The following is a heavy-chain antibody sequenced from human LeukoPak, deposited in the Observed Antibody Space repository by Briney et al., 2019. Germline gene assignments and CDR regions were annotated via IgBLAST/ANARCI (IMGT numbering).Heavy chain of an antibody. Sequence: GGSLRLSCAASGFTLSRHPMHWVRQAPGKGLEWVSSISSSGNYIYYADSVKGRFTISRDNAKNSLYLQMNSLRVEDTAIYYCAREPYDSSGYYGLGIDYWGQGTLVTVSS. J-gene: IGHJ4*02. CDR3: AREPYDSSGYYGLGIDY. CDR1: GFTLSRHP. V-gene: IGHV3-21*01. D-gene: IGHD3-22*01. CDR2: ISSSGNYI.